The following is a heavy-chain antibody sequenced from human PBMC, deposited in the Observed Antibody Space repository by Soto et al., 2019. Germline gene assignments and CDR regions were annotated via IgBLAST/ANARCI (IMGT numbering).Heavy chain of an antibody. CDR1: GGTFSSYA. CDR3: ARDLGNGAYTYYYGMDV. D-gene: IGHD5-18*01. Sequence: QVQLVQSGAEVKKPGSSVKVSCKASGGTFSSYAISWVRQAPGQGLEWMGGIIPIFGTANYAQKFQGRVTITADESTSTAYMELSSLRSEDTAVYYCARDLGNGAYTYYYGMDVWGQGTTVTVSS. J-gene: IGHJ6*02. V-gene: IGHV1-69*12. CDR2: IIPIFGTA.